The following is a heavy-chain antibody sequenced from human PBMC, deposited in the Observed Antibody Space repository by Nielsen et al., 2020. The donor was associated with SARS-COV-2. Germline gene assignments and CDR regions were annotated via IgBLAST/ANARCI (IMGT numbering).Heavy chain of an antibody. CDR3: ARASSSSWQYYYYYYGMDV. Sequence: WIRQSPSRGLEWLGRTYYRSKWYNDYAVSVKSRITINPDTSKNQFSLHLNSVTPEDTAVYYCARASSSSWQYYYYYYGMDVWGQGTTVTVSS. CDR2: TYYRSKWYN. V-gene: IGHV6-1*01. J-gene: IGHJ6*02. D-gene: IGHD6-13*01.